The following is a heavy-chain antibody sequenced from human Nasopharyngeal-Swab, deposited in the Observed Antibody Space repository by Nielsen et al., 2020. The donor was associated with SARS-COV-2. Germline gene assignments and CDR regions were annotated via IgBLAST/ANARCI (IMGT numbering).Heavy chain of an antibody. D-gene: IGHD3-9*01. CDR2: ISSDGSNK. CDR3: AKDYYDTLAGYYGPDF. V-gene: IGHV3-30*18. Sequence: GESLKISCEAPGFSFSSYGMHWVRQAPGKGLEWVTVISSDGSNKYYADSIKGRFTISRDNSKNTLYLLMSSLRAEDTAVYYCAKDYYDTLAGYYGPDFWGQGTLVTVSS. CDR1: GFSFSSYG. J-gene: IGHJ4*02.